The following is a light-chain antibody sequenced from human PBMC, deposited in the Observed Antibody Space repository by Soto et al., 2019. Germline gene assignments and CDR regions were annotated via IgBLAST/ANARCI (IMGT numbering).Light chain of an antibody. V-gene: IGLV3-1*01. CDR1: KLGDKY. J-gene: IGLJ3*02. CDR3: QAWDSVTAWV. Sequence: SYELTQPPSVSVSPGQTASIPCSGDKLGDKYGCWYQQKPGQSPVLVIYQDNKRPSGIPERFSGSNSGNTATLTNSGTQAMDEADYYCQAWDSVTAWVFGGGTKLTV. CDR2: QDN.